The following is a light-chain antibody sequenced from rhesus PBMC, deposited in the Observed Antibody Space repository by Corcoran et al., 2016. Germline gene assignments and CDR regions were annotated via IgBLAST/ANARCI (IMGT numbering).Light chain of an antibody. J-gene: IGKJ1*01. CDR2: GAS. Sequence: EVLLTQSPATLSLSPGERATLSCRASRSVSISLAWYHQKPGQAPKLPIYGASSRATGIPDRFSGSGSGTEFTLPISSLEPECGGVYFCQQDYSWRSFGPGTKVEIK. CDR3: QQDYSWRS. CDR1: RSVSIS. V-gene: IGKV3-42*01.